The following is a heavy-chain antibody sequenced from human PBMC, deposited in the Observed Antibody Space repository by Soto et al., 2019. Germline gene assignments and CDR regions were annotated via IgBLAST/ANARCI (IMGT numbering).Heavy chain of an antibody. CDR2: INPILSTS. CDR1: GDTFAFYS. CDR3: ATSYGSGYRAFDY. V-gene: IGHV1-69*08. D-gene: IGHD3-10*01. J-gene: IGHJ4*02. Sequence: QVQLVQSGAEVKRPGSSVKVSCKASGDTFAFYSINWVRQAPGLGLEWMGRINPILSTSNYAQRFQGRVTMTADKSTSTAYMVLNSLRSEDTAMYYCATSYGSGYRAFDYWGQGALVTVS.